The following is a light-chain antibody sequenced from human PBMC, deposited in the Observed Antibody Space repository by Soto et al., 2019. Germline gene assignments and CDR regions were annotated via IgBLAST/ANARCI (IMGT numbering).Light chain of an antibody. CDR3: QQYGSSPPIT. CDR2: GAS. V-gene: IGKV3-20*01. J-gene: IGKJ5*01. CDR1: QSVSSSY. Sequence: EVVLTQSPGTMSLSPGERATLPCRASQSVSSSYLAWYQQRPGQAPRHLISGASSRATGIPDRFSGSGSGTDFTLTISRLEPEDFAVYYCQQYGSSPPITFGQGTRLEIK.